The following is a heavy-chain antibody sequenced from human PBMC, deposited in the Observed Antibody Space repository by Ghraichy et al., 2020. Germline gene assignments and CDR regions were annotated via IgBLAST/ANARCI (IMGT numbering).Heavy chain of an antibody. CDR1: GGTFSSYA. CDR2: IIPILGIA. Sequence: SVKVSCKASGGTFSSYAISWVRQAPGQGLEWMGRIIPILGIANYAQKFQGRVTITADKSTSTAYMELSSLRSEDTAVYYCARGHSSSWYDFFDYWGQGTLVTVSS. V-gene: IGHV1-69*04. D-gene: IGHD6-13*01. CDR3: ARGHSSSWYDFFDY. J-gene: IGHJ4*02.